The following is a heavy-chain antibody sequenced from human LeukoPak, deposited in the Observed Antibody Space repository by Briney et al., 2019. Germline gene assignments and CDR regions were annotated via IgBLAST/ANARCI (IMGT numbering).Heavy chain of an antibody. Sequence: ASVKVSCKASGYTFTSYGISWVRQAPGQGLEWMGWISAYNGNTNYAQKLQGRVTMTTDTSTSTAYMELRSLRSDDTAVCYCARGQVHDYVWGSYRYPFDYWGQGTLVTVSS. CDR1: GYTFTSYG. CDR2: ISAYNGNT. V-gene: IGHV1-18*01. J-gene: IGHJ4*02. CDR3: ARGQVHDYVWGSYRYPFDY. D-gene: IGHD3-16*02.